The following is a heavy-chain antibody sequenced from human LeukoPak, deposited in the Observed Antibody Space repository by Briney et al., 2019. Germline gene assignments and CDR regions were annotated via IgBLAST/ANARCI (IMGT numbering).Heavy chain of an antibody. J-gene: IGHJ5*02. V-gene: IGHV4-59*01. D-gene: IGHD3-10*01. CDR2: IYYKGNT. Sequence: SETLSLTCTVSGGSISSFYSSWIRQPPGKGLEWIGYIYYKGNTNYSPSLTSRVTISVDTSKNQFSLKLSSLTAADTAVYYCARSYSSGSYYSPFDPWGQGTLVTVSS. CDR1: GGSISSFY. CDR3: ARSYSSGSYYSPFDP.